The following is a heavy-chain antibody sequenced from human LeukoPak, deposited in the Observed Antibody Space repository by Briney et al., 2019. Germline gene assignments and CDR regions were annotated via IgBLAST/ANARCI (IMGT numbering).Heavy chain of an antibody. Sequence: PGGSLRLSCAASGFTFSSYSMNWVRQAPGKGLEWVSYISSSSSTIYYAASVTGRFIISRDNAKNSLYLQMNSLRAEDTAVYYCARENWDIVAIPMDVWGKGTTVTVSS. CDR2: ISSSSSTI. CDR3: ARENWDIVAIPMDV. D-gene: IGHD2-15*01. V-gene: IGHV3-48*01. CDR1: GFTFSSYS. J-gene: IGHJ6*04.